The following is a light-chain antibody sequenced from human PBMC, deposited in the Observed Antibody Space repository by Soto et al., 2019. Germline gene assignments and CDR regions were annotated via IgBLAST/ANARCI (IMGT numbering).Light chain of an antibody. Sequence: QSVLTQPPSASGSPGQSVTISCTGTSRDVGGYDCVSWYQQYPGKAPKLMMYEVSKRPSGVPDRFSGSKSGNTASLTVSGLQPEDEADYYGSSYAGINILDVVGTGTTLTVL. CDR1: SRDVGGYDC. J-gene: IGLJ1*01. CDR3: SSYAGINILDV. CDR2: EVS. V-gene: IGLV2-8*01.